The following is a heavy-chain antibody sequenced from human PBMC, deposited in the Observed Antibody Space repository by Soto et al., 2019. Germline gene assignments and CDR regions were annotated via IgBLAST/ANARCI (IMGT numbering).Heavy chain of an antibody. Sequence: SETLSLTCAVYGGSFSGYYWSWIRQPPGKGLEWIGEINHSGSTNYNPSLKSRVTISVDTSKNQFSLKLSSVTAADTAVYYCARGSVEMATSYSEIIDYSGPTILLTVS. CDR3: ARGSVEMATSYSEIIDY. J-gene: IGHJ4*02. D-gene: IGHD5-12*01. V-gene: IGHV4-34*01. CDR1: GGSFSGYY. CDR2: INHSGST.